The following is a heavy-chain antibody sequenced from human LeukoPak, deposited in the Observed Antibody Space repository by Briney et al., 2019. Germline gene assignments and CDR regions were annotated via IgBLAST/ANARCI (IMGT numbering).Heavy chain of an antibody. CDR1: GDSIRRLY. J-gene: IGHJ4*02. D-gene: IGHD3-22*01. V-gene: IGHV4-4*07. CDR2: NAGSGST. Sequence: SDTLPLICTVSGDSIRRLYWRWLREPGGKGLEGIARNAGSGSTNYTRSLKNRVTVSVDTSKDHLSLKLSSVTAADTAVYYCARDRTYYDSTGYYFDFWGQGTLVTVSS. CDR3: ARDRTYYDSTGYYFDF.